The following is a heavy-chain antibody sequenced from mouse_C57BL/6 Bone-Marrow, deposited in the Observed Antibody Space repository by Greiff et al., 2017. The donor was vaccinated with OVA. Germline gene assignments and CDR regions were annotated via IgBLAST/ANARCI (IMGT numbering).Heavy chain of an antibody. CDR3: ARNGGSYGYDVYAMDY. V-gene: IGHV2-2*01. J-gene: IGHJ4*01. CDR2: IWSGGST. Sequence: QVQLQQSGPGLVQPSQSLSITCTVSGFSLTSYGVHWVRQSPGKGLEWLGVIWSGGSTDYNAAFISRLSISKDNSKSQVFFKMNSLQADDTAIYYCARNGGSYGYDVYAMDYWGQGTSVTVSS. CDR1: GFSLTSYG. D-gene: IGHD2-2*01.